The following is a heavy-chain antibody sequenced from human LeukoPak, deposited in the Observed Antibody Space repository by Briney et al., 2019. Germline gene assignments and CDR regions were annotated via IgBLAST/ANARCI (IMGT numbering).Heavy chain of an antibody. J-gene: IGHJ6*03. CDR1: GFTFSGSA. D-gene: IGHD5-24*01. CDR2: IRSKANSYAT. V-gene: IGHV3-73*01. Sequence: GGSLRLSCAASGFTFSGSAMHWVRQASGKGLEWVGRIRSKANSYATAYAASVKGRFTISRDDSKNTAYLQMNSLKTEDTAVYYCTRQPGMRDRDGYNDYYYYYMDVWGKGTTVTVSS. CDR3: TRQPGMRDRDGYNDYYYYYMDV.